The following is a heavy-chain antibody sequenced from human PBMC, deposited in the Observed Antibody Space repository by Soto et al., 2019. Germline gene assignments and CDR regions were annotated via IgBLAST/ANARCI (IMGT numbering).Heavy chain of an antibody. D-gene: IGHD2-15*01. CDR2: INHSGYT. CDR1: VGSFRDSY. V-gene: IGHV4-34*01. Sequence: SETLCISCTMSVGSFRDSYWTWIRQPPGKGLEWIGEINHSGYTNYNPSLKSRVTISVDASKNQFSLSLSSVTAADTAMYYCARAVVGPTYYFDPWGQGTQVTVSS. CDR3: ARAVVGPTYYFDP. J-gene: IGHJ4*02.